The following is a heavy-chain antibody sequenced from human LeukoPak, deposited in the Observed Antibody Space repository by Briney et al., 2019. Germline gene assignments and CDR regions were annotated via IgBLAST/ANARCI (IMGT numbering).Heavy chain of an antibody. J-gene: IGHJ4*02. Sequence: GGSLRLFCAASGFTFNIYSMNWVRQAPGKGLEWVSSISSTSSHKYYADSVKGRFTVSRDNAKNSLYLQMTSLRAEDTAVYYCAREFADSWGQGTLVIVFS. CDR2: ISSTSSHK. V-gene: IGHV3-21*01. CDR3: AREFADS. CDR1: GFTFNIYS.